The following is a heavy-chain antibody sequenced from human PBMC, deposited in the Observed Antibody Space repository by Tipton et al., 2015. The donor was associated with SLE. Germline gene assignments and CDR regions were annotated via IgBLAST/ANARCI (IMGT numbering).Heavy chain of an antibody. D-gene: IGHD3-10*01. CDR3: ARGHLAPSGYRLWYYYYMDV. CDR1: GASINNGY. J-gene: IGHJ6*03. V-gene: IGHV4-59*01. CDR2: IYYSGSSYSGNT. Sequence: TLSLTCTVSGASINNGYWTWIRQPPGRGLEWIGHIYYSGSSYSGNTKYNPSLKSRVTFSLDTSKNQFSLTLTSVTAADTAVYYCARGHLAPSGYRLWYYYYMDVWGKGTTVTVSS.